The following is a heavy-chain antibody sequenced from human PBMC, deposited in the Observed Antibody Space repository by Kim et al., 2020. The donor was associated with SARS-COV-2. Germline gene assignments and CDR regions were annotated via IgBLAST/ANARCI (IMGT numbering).Heavy chain of an antibody. CDR3: ARAEGRIAARLDPNYYYYYGMDV. V-gene: IGHV3-11*05. Sequence: GGSLRLSCAASGFTFSDYYMSWIRQAPGKGLEWVSYISSSSSYTNYADSVKGRFTISRDNAKNSLYLQMNSLRAEDTAVYYCARAEGRIAARLDPNYYYYYGMDVWGQGTTVTVSS. CDR2: ISSSSSYT. J-gene: IGHJ6*02. CDR1: GFTFSDYY. D-gene: IGHD6-6*01.